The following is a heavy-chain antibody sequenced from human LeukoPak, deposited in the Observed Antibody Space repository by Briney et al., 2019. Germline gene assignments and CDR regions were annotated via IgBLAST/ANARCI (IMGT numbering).Heavy chain of an antibody. V-gene: IGHV4-39*07. Sequence: SETLSLTCTVSGGSISSSSYYWGWIRQPPGKGLEWIGSIYYSGSTYYNPSLKSRVTISVDTSKNQFSLKLSSVTAADTAVYYCARDYLGYCSGGSCYLKWFDPWGQETLVTVSS. CDR3: ARDYLGYCSGGSCYLKWFDP. CDR1: GGSISSSSYY. D-gene: IGHD2-15*01. CDR2: IYYSGST. J-gene: IGHJ5*02.